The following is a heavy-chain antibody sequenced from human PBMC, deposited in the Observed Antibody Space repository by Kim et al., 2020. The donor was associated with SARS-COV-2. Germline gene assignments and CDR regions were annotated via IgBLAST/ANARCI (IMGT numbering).Heavy chain of an antibody. V-gene: IGHV1-58*02. J-gene: IGHJ4*02. D-gene: IGHD2-2*01. CDR2: IVVGSGNT. CDR1: GFTFTSSA. Sequence: SVKVSCKASGFTFTSSAMQWVRRARGQRLEWIGWIVVGSGNTNYAQKFQERVTITRDMSTSTAYMELSSLRSEDTAVYYCAASPGYCSSTSCYDDYWGQGTLVTVSS. CDR3: AASPGYCSSTSCYDDY.